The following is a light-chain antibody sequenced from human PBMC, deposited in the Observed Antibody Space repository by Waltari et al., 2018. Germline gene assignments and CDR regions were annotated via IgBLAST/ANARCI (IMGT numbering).Light chain of an antibody. V-gene: IGLV2-8*01. CDR3: SSYGGSRV. CDR1: SSDVGTYDY. Sequence: QSALTQPPSASGSPGQSVAISCTGTSSDVGTYDYVSWYQHHPGKAPQLILYEVSKRPSGVPGRFSGYKYGNTASLTVSGLQAEEEAEYYCSSYGGSRVFGGGTKLTVL. CDR2: EVS. J-gene: IGLJ3*02.